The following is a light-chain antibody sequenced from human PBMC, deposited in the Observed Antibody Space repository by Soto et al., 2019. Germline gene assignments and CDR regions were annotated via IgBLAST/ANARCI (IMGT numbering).Light chain of an antibody. V-gene: IGKV1-9*01. CDR1: QGISSY. CDR2: AAS. CDR3: QQLNSYRRT. Sequence: DIQLTQSPSFLSASVGDRVTITCWASQGISSYLAWYQQKPGKAPKLLIYAASTLQSGVPSRFSGSGSGTEFTLTISSLQPEDFATYYCQQLNSYRRTFGQGTKVEIK. J-gene: IGKJ1*01.